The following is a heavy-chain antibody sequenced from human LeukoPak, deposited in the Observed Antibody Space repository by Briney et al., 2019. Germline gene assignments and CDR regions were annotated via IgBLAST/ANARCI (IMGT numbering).Heavy chain of an antibody. J-gene: IGHJ4*02. Sequence: GESLKISCEGSGYSFTSYWIGWVRQMPGKGLEWMGIIYPGDSDTRYSPSFQGQVTISADKSTSTAYLQWSSLKASDTAMYYCARSPIRGWSHFDYWGQGTLVTVSS. V-gene: IGHV5-51*01. D-gene: IGHD6-19*01. CDR2: IYPGDSDT. CDR3: ARSPIRGWSHFDY. CDR1: GYSFTSYW.